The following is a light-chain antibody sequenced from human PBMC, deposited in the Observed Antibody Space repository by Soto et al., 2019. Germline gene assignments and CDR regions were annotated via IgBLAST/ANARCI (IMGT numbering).Light chain of an antibody. CDR1: QSVSSN. J-gene: IGKJ3*01. V-gene: IGKV3-15*01. CDR3: HQYNNWPLFS. Sequence: EIVMTQSPATLSVSPGERATLSCRASQSVSSNLAWYQQKPGQAPRLLIYGASTRATDIPGRFSGSGSGTEFTRTISSLQSEDFAVYYCHQYNNWPLFSFGPGTKVDIK. CDR2: GAS.